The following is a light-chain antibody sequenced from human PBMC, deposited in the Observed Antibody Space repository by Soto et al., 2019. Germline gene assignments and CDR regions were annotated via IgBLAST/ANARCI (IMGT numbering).Light chain of an antibody. CDR2: WAS. J-gene: IGKJ4*01. Sequence: ILVTQSPDALAVSLGERATINCKSSQTLLYSSNNKNFLAWYQQKPGQPPKLLTSWASTRESGVPRRFSGSGSGTDFTLTISSLQTEDVAVYYCQQYYSTPLTFGGGTKVEIK. V-gene: IGKV4-1*01. CDR1: QTLLYSSNNKNF. CDR3: QQYYSTPLT.